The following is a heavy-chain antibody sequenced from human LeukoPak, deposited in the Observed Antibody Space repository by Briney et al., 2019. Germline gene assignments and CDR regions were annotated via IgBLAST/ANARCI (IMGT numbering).Heavy chain of an antibody. CDR2: MYYSGST. Sequence: SETLSLTCSVSGGSISGSGYYWGWVRQPPGKGLEWIGNMYYSGSTYYNPSLKSRVTISIDMSENQFSLRLSSVSAADTAVYYCARDRFPLGFCTGGRCYYCGMDVWGQGTTVTVSS. D-gene: IGHD2-8*02. CDR1: GGSISGSGYY. V-gene: IGHV4-39*07. J-gene: IGHJ6*02. CDR3: ARDRFPLGFCTGGRCYYCGMDV.